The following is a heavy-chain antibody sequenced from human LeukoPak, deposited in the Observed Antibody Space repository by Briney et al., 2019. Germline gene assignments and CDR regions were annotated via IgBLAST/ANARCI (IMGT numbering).Heavy chain of an antibody. J-gene: IGHJ4*02. V-gene: IGHV3-7*05. CDR3: ARINTAIFSSSDY. CDR2: IREDGGEK. D-gene: IGHD2-21*02. CDR1: GFTFINSW. Sequence: GALLLSCCASGFTFINSWMNWGRRAPGEGVEGVANIREDGGEKYYVPSVKGRFSISRDNAKNSLYLQMNSLRAEDTAVYYCARINTAIFSSSDYWGQGTLVTVSS.